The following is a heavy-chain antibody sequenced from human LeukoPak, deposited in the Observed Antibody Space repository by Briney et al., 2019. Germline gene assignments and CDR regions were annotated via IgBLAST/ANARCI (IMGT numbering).Heavy chain of an antibody. Sequence: SETLSLTCTVSGGSISSGGYYCSWIRQHPGKGLEWIGYIYYSGSTYYNPSLKSRVTISVDTSKNQFSLKLSSVTAADTAVYYCARVEAVTTLYEGYFDYWGQGTLVTVSS. V-gene: IGHV4-31*03. J-gene: IGHJ4*02. D-gene: IGHD4-11*01. CDR2: IYYSGST. CDR1: GGSISSGGYY. CDR3: ARVEAVTTLYEGYFDY.